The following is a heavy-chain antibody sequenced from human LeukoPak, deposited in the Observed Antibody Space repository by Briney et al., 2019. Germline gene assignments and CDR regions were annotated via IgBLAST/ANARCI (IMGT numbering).Heavy chain of an antibody. V-gene: IGHV3-21*01. Sequence: GGSLRLSCAASGFTFSSYTMNWVRQAPGKGLEWVSSISSSSSYIYYADSVKGRLTISRDNAKNSLYLQMNSLRAEDTAVYYCARDPTPRYCSGGSCYTHYGMDVWGQGTSVTVSS. D-gene: IGHD2-15*01. CDR3: ARDPTPRYCSGGSCYTHYGMDV. CDR1: GFTFSSYT. J-gene: IGHJ6*02. CDR2: ISSSSSYI.